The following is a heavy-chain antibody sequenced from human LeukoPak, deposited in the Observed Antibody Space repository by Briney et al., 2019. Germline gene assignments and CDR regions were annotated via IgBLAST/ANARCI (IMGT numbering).Heavy chain of an antibody. CDR2: IYHSGST. J-gene: IGHJ3*02. CDR3: ATPRGAIIWYAFDI. CDR1: GGSISSSNW. Sequence: PSETLSLTCAVSGGSISSSNWWSWVRQPPGKGLEWIGEIYHSGSTNYNPSLKSRVTISVDKSKNQFSLKLSSVTAADTAVYYCATPRGAIIWYAFDIWGQGTMVTVSS. V-gene: IGHV4-4*02. D-gene: IGHD3-10*01.